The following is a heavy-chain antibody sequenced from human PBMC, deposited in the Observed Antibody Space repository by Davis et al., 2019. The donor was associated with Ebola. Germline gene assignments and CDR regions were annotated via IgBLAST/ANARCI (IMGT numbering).Heavy chain of an antibody. CDR3: VKTQFLEWSYGMDV. D-gene: IGHD3-3*01. V-gene: IGHV3-64D*06. CDR1: VITFSSYA. CDR2: ISSNGGTT. J-gene: IGHJ6*02. Sequence: GESLKISCTDSVITFSSYAMHWVRQAPGKGLEYVSAISSNGGTTYYADSVKGRFTISRDNSKNTLYLQMSSLRAEDTAVYYCVKTQFLEWSYGMDVWGQGTTVTVSS.